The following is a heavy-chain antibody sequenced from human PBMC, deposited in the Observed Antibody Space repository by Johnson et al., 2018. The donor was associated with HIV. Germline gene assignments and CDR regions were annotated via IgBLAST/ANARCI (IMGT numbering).Heavy chain of an antibody. D-gene: IGHD2-15*01. V-gene: IGHV3-30*18. J-gene: IGHJ3*02. CDR1: GFTFSMYA. CDR3: AKSDCSGGSCYSVWRHAFDI. Sequence: QMQLVESGGGVVQPGRSLRLSCAASGFTFSMYAMHWVRQAPGKGLEWVAVISYDGSNKYYADSVRGRFTISRDNSKNTLSLQMNSLSAEDTAVYYCAKSDCSGGSCYSVWRHAFDIWGQGTMVTVSS. CDR2: ISYDGSNK.